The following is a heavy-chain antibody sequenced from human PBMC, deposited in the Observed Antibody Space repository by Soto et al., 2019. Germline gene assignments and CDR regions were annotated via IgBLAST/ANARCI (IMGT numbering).Heavy chain of an antibody. CDR2: MNPKSGNT. V-gene: IGHV1-8*02. J-gene: IGHJ4*02. CDR3: VGGNFRY. Sequence: QVQLVQSGAEVRKPGASVKVSCKASGYNFYSFDIYWVRQATGHGLEWMGWMNPKSGNTGYAQELRGRVTMTRNTSNSRAYMELTSLTSDDTGVYYCVGGNFRYWGQGTLVTVSS. CDR1: GYNFYSFD.